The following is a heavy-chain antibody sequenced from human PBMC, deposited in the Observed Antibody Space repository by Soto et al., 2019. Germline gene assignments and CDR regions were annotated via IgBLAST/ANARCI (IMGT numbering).Heavy chain of an antibody. CDR3: ANGLRWFDP. V-gene: IGHV3-23*01. CDR1: GFTFSSYA. CDR2: ISGSGGST. D-gene: IGHD4-17*01. Sequence: LSLTCAASGFTFSSYAMSWVRQAPGKGLEWVSAISGSGGSTYYADSVKGRFTISRDNSKNTLYLQMNSLRAEDTAVYYCANGLRWFDPWGQGTLVTVSS. J-gene: IGHJ5*02.